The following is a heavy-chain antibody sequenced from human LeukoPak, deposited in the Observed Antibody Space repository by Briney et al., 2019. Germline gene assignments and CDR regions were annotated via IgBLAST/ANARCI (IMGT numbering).Heavy chain of an antibody. J-gene: IGHJ4*02. CDR3: AKDFYDSSGSRYDY. D-gene: IGHD3-22*01. Sequence: PGGSLRLSCAGSGFTFSTYWMSWVRQAPGVGLEWVSAIDGGGGRTWHADSVRGRFTISRDNSKNTLFMQMNSLRAEDTAVYYCAKDFYDSSGSRYDYWGQGTLVTVSS. V-gene: IGHV3-23*01. CDR1: GFTFSTYW. CDR2: IDGGGGRT.